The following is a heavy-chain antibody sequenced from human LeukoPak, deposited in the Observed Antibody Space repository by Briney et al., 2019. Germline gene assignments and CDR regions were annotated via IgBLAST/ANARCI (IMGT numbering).Heavy chain of an antibody. D-gene: IGHD4-17*01. CDR1: GGSISNYY. J-gene: IGHJ4*02. Sequence: SETLSLTCTVSGGSISNYYWGWIRQPPGKGLDWIGYIYYSGSTNYSPSLRSRVTISVDTSKNQFSLKLSSVTAADTAVYYCARVTRDYGDYYFDYWGQGTLVTVSS. CDR2: IYYSGST. CDR3: ARVTRDYGDYYFDY. V-gene: IGHV4-59*01.